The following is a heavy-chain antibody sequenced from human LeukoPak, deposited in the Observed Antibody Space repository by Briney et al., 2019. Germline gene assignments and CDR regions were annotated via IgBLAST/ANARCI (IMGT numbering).Heavy chain of an antibody. CDR3: ARFRFLEWLAYNWFDP. D-gene: IGHD3-3*01. V-gene: IGHV1-69*04. CDR1: GGTFSSYA. CDR2: IIPILGIA. Sequence: ASVKVSCKASGGTFSSYAISWVRQAPGQGLEWMGRIIPILGIANYAQKFQGRVTITADKSTSTAYMELSSLRSEDTAVYYCARFRFLEWLAYNWFDPWGQGTLVTVSS. J-gene: IGHJ5*02.